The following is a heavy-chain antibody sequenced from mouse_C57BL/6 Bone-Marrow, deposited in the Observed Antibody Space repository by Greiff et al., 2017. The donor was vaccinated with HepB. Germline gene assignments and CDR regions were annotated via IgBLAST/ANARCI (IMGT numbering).Heavy chain of an antibody. Sequence: VQVVESGAELVKPGASVKMSCKASGYTFTSYWITWVKQRPGQGLEWIGDIYPGSGSTNYNEKFKSKATLTVDTSSSTAYMQLSSLTSEDSAVYYCARYSRTWFAYWGQGTLVTVSA. CDR3: ARYSRTWFAY. CDR1: GYTFTSYW. V-gene: IGHV1-55*01. J-gene: IGHJ3*01. CDR2: IYPGSGST.